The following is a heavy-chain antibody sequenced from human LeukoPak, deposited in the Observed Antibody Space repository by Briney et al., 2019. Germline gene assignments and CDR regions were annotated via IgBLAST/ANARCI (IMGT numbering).Heavy chain of an antibody. CDR3: ARDPYYGDYVV. CDR2: ISSSGSTM. Sequence: PGGSLRLSCAASGFTFSSYEMNWVRQAPGKGLEWVSYISSSGSTMYYADSVKGRFTISRDNAKNSLYLQMNSLRAEDTAVYYCARDPYYGDYVVWGQGTLVTVSS. V-gene: IGHV3-48*03. J-gene: IGHJ4*02. D-gene: IGHD4-17*01. CDR1: GFTFSSYE.